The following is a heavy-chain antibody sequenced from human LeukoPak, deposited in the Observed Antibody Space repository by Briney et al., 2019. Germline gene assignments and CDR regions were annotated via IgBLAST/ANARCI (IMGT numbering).Heavy chain of an antibody. J-gene: IGHJ5*02. Sequence: PGGSLRLSCAASGFTVSSNYMSWVRQAPGKGLEWVSVIYSGGSKHYADSVKGRFTISRDNSKNALYLQMDSLRPEDTAVYYCARANRTDWFDPWGQGTLVTVSS. CDR1: GFTVSSNY. CDR2: IYSGGSK. CDR3: ARANRTDWFDP. V-gene: IGHV3-66*02.